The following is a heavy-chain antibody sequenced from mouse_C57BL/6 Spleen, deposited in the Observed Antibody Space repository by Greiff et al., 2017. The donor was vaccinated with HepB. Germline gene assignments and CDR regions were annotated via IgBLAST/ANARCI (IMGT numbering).Heavy chain of an antibody. CDR3: TGDYGSSTRYFDV. D-gene: IGHD1-1*01. Sequence: DVQLQESGGGLVQPGGSMKLSCVASGFTFSNYWMNWVRQSPEKGLEWVAQIRFKSDNYATHYAESVKGRFTISRDDSKSSVYLQMNNLRAEDTGSYYCTGDYGSSTRYFDVWGTGTTVTVSS. CDR2: IRFKSDNYAT. V-gene: IGHV6-3*01. J-gene: IGHJ1*03. CDR1: GFTFSNYW.